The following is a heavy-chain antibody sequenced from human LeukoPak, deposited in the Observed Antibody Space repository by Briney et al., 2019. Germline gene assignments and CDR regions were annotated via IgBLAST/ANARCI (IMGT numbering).Heavy chain of an antibody. CDR1: GYTFTGYY. J-gene: IGHJ6*03. D-gene: IGHD5/OR15-5a*01. CDR3: ARGGDSVYDYYYYYMDV. CDR2: INPNSGGT. Sequence: ASVKVSCKASGYTFTGYYIHWVRQAPGQGLEWMGWINPNSGGTNYAQKFQGRVTMTRDTSISTAYMELSRLRSDDTAVYFCARGGDSVYDYYYYYMDVWGKGTTVTVSS. V-gene: IGHV1-2*02.